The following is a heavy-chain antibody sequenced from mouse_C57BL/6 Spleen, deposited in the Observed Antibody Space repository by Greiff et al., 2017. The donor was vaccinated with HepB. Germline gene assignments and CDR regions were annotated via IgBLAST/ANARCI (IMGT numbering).Heavy chain of an antibody. Sequence: VQLQQPGAELVKPGASVKVSCKASGYTFTSYWMHWVKQRPGQGLEWIGRIHPSDSDTNYNQKFKGKATLTVDKSSSTAYMQLSSLTSEDSAVYYCATISTIVTTEGAWFAYWGQGTLVTVSA. V-gene: IGHV1-74*01. CDR1: GYTFTSYW. CDR2: IHPSDSDT. D-gene: IGHD2-5*01. J-gene: IGHJ3*01. CDR3: ATISTIVTTEGAWFAY.